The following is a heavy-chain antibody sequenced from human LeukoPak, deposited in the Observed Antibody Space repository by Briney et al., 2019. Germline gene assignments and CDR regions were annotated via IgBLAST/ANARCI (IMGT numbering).Heavy chain of an antibody. CDR2: IYSGGST. J-gene: IGHJ5*02. Sequence: GGSLRLSCAASGFTVSTSYMNWVRQAPGKGLQWVSAIYSGGSTFHADSVKGRFTVSRDNSRNTLYLQMDSLRPEDTAVYYCARDTTYSPWGQGTLVTVSS. CDR1: GFTVSTSY. CDR3: ARDTTYSP. D-gene: IGHD1-26*01. V-gene: IGHV3-66*02.